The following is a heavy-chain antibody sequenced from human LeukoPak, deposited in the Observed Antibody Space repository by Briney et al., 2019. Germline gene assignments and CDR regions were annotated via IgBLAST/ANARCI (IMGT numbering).Heavy chain of an antibody. V-gene: IGHV4-34*01. CDR3: ARTVMITFGGVIVSPFDY. CDR1: GGSFSGYY. Sequence: SETLSLTCAVYGGSFSGYYWSWIRQPPGKGLEWIGEINHSGSTNYNPSLKSRVTISVDTSKNQFSLKLGSVTAADTAVYYCARTVMITFGGVIVSPFDYWGQGTLVTVSS. J-gene: IGHJ4*02. CDR2: INHSGST. D-gene: IGHD3-16*02.